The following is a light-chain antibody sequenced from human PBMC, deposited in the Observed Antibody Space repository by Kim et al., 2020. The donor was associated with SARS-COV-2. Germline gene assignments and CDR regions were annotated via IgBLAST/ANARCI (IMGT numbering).Light chain of an antibody. Sequence: SYELTQPPSVSVAPGRTATITCGGNNIGSKSVHWYRQKPGQAPVMVVYDDSDRPSGIPERFSGSNSGNTASLTISRVEAGDEAGHYCRGGDSGSLQVVFG. CDR1: NIGSKS. CDR3: RGGDSGSLQVV. V-gene: IGLV3-21*03. J-gene: IGLJ2*01. CDR2: DDS.